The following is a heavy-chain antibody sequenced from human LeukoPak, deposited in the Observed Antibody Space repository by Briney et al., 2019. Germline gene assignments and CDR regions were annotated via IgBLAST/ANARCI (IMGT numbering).Heavy chain of an antibody. CDR3: ARGWSSGCDWFDP. CDR1: GGSVSSGSYY. V-gene: IGHV4-30-4*08. D-gene: IGHD6-19*01. J-gene: IGHJ5*02. CDR2: IYYSGST. Sequence: SETLSLTCTVSGGSVSSGSYYWSWTRQPPGKGLEWIGYIYYSGSTYYNPSLKSRVTISVDTSKNQFSLKLSSVTAADTAVYYCARGWSSGCDWFDPWGQGTLVTVSS.